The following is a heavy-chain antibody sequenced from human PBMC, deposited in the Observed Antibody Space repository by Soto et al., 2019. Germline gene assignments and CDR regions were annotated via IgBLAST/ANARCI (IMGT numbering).Heavy chain of an antibody. CDR3: ARTRSFTLGFYYDGMDV. CDR1: GYSFASYW. CDR2: IYPGDSDT. Sequence: GESLKISCQGSGYSFASYWIGWVRQMPGKDLEWMGIIYPGDSDTRYSPSFQGQVTIPADKSLRTAYLQWTSLKASDTALYYCARTRSFTLGFYYDGMDVWGQGXTVTVYS. D-gene: IGHD6-6*01. V-gene: IGHV5-51*01. J-gene: IGHJ6*02.